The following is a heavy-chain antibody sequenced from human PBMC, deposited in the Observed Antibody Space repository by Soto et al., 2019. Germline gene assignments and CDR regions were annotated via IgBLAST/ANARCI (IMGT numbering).Heavy chain of an antibody. D-gene: IGHD6-13*01. CDR3: SRDAIAAAGTND. J-gene: IGHJ4*02. Sequence: QVQLVQSGTEVKKPGSSVKVSCKASGGAFSSYTINWVRQAPGQGLEWMGGIIPIFGTANYAQKFQGRVTFTADTSTNTAFMELNCLRSNDTAVYYCSRDAIAAAGTNDWGQGTLVTVSS. V-gene: IGHV1-69*06. CDR1: GGAFSSYT. CDR2: IIPIFGTA.